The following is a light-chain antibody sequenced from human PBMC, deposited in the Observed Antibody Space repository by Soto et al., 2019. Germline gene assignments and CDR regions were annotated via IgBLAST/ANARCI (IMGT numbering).Light chain of an antibody. J-gene: IGLJ2*01. CDR3: AAWDDSLNGVV. CDR1: SSNIGSNT. CDR2: SNN. V-gene: IGLV1-44*01. Sequence: QSVLTQPPSAYGTPVQRVTISCCGSSSNIGSNTVNWYQQLPGTAPKLLIYSNNQRPSGVPDRFSGSKSGTSASLAISGLHSEDEADYYCAAWDDSLNGVVFGGGTQLTVL.